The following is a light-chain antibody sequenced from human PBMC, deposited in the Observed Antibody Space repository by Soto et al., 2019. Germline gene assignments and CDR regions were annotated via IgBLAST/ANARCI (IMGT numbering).Light chain of an antibody. CDR1: ASDVGGYSY. Sequence: QSVLTQPRSVSGSPGQSVTISCTGTASDVGGYSYVSWYQQHPGKVPKFIIYDVSKWPSGVPDRFSGSKSGNTASLTISGLQAEDEGDYYCCSYAGSYTFVFGTGTKVTVL. V-gene: IGLV2-11*01. CDR3: CSYAGSYTFV. CDR2: DVS. J-gene: IGLJ1*01.